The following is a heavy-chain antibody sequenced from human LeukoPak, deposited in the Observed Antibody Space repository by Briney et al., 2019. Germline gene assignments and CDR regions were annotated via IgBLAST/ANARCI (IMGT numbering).Heavy chain of an antibody. CDR2: IYYSGST. D-gene: IGHD1-26*01. CDR3: ARDFFGGSYLGY. Sequence: SETLSLICTVSGGSISSYYWSWIRQPPGKGLEWIGYIYYSGSTNYNPSLKSRVTISVDTSKNQFSLKLSSVTAADTAVYYCARDFFGGSYLGYWGQGTLVTVSS. V-gene: IGHV4-59*01. CDR1: GGSISSYY. J-gene: IGHJ4*02.